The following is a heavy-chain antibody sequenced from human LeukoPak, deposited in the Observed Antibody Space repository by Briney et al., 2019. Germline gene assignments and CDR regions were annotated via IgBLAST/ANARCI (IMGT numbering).Heavy chain of an antibody. CDR2: IRSKAYGGTT. J-gene: IGHJ4*02. Sequence: GGSLRLSCTTSGFTFGDYGLTWFRQAPGKGLEWVGFIRSKAYGGTTQYAASVKDRFTVSRDDSKSIAYLQMNSLKTEDTAVYYCTRADVDTAMATASDYWGQGTLVTVSS. V-gene: IGHV3-49*03. CDR3: TRADVDTAMATASDY. CDR1: GFTFGDYG. D-gene: IGHD5-18*01.